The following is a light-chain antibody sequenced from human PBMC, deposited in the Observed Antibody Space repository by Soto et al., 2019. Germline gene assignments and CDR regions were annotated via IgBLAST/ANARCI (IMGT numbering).Light chain of an antibody. CDR1: QSVSSN. J-gene: IGKJ1*01. CDR3: QQYNNWRGT. Sequence: EIVMTQSPATLSVSPGERATLSCRASQSVSSNLAWYQQKPGQAPRLLIYGASTRATGIPARFSGSGSGTGFTVTIISLQSEDFAVYYCQQYNNWRGTFGQGTEVDIK. V-gene: IGKV3-15*01. CDR2: GAS.